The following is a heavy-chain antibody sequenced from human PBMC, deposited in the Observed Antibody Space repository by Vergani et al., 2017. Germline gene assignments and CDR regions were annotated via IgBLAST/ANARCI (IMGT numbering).Heavy chain of an antibody. CDR2: ISSSGSTI. CDR3: AKAKVTMIVVAHDY. V-gene: IGHV3-11*01. D-gene: IGHD3-22*01. Sequence: QVQLVESGGGLVKPGGSLRLSCAASGFTFSDYYMSWIRQAPGKGLEWVSYISSSGSTIYYADSVKGRITISRDNSKNTLYLQMNSLRAEDTAVYYCAKAKVTMIVVAHDYWGQGTLVTVSS. J-gene: IGHJ4*02. CDR1: GFTFSDYY.